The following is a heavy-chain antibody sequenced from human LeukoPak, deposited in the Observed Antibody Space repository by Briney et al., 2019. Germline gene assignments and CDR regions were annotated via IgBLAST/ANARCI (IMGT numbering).Heavy chain of an antibody. J-gene: IGHJ6*03. V-gene: IGHV4-59*01. CDR3: ARGMTRPTDYMDV. CDR2: IYYSGST. CDR1: GGSISSYY. D-gene: IGHD1-26*01. Sequence: PSETLSLTCTVSGGSISSYYWSWIRQPPGKGLERIGYIYYSGSTNYNPSLKSRVTISVDTSKNQFSLKLSSVTAADTAVYYCARGMTRPTDYMDVWGKGTTVTVSS.